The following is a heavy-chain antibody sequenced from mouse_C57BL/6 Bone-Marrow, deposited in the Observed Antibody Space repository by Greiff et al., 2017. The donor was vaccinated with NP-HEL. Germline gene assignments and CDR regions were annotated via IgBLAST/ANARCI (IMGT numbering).Heavy chain of an antibody. CDR3: ARQDYYGSSPYWYIYV. V-gene: IGHV8-12*01. Sequence: QVTLKESGPGILQSSQTLSLTCSFSGFSLSTSGMGVSWIRQPSGKGLEWLAHIYWDDDKRYNPSLKSRLTIPKDTSRNQVFLKITSVDTADTATYYCARQDYYGSSPYWYIYVWGTGTTVTVSS. CDR2: IYWDDDK. J-gene: IGHJ1*03. D-gene: IGHD1-1*01. CDR1: GFSLSTSGMG.